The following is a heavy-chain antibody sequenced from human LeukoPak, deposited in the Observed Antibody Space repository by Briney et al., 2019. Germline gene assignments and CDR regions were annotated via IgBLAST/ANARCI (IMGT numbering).Heavy chain of an antibody. D-gene: IGHD1-26*01. J-gene: IGHJ4*02. V-gene: IGHV1-69*04. CDR1: GGTFSSYA. CDR3: ARDRKWELPIYFDY. CDR2: IIPILGIA. Sequence: SVKVSCKASGGTFSSYAISWVRQAPGQGLEWMGRIIPILGIANCAQKFQGRVTITADKSTSTAYMELSSLRSEDTAVYYCARDRKWELPIYFDYWGQGTLVTVSS.